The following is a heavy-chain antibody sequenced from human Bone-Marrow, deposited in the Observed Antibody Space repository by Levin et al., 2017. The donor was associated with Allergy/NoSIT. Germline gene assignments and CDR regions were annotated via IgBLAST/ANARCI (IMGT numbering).Heavy chain of an antibody. D-gene: IGHD6-19*01. CDR3: AKDRRGSGWYVDY. J-gene: IGHJ4*02. CDR2: ISGSGGST. CDR1: GFTFSSYA. Sequence: ETLSLTCAASGFTFSSYAMSWVRQAPGKGLEWVSAISGSGGSTYYADSVKGRFTISRDNSKNTLYLQMNSLRAEDTAVYYCAKDRRGSGWYVDYWGQGTLVTVSS. V-gene: IGHV3-23*01.